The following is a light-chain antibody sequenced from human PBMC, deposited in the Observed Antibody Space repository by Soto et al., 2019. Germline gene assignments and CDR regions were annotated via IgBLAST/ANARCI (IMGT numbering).Light chain of an antibody. CDR2: GAS. Sequence: EIVMTQSPATLSVSPWERATLSCGASQSVSSNLAWYQQKPGQAPRLLIYGASSRATGIPDRFSGSGSGTDFTLTISRLEPEDFAVYYCQQYGSSLTWTFGQGTKVDIK. V-gene: IGKV3-20*01. CDR3: QQYGSSLTWT. CDR1: QSVSSN. J-gene: IGKJ1*01.